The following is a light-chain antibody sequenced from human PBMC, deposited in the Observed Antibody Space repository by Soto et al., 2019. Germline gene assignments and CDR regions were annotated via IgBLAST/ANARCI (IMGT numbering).Light chain of an antibody. Sequence: QSVLTQPPSASGTPGQRVTISCSGSTSNIGSNYVYWYQQLPGTAPKVLIYSNNQWPSGVPDRFSGSKSGTSASLAISGLRSENEADYYCAAWDDSLSGWVFGGRTKVTVL. CDR2: SNN. CDR1: TSNIGSNY. CDR3: AAWDDSLSGWV. V-gene: IGLV1-47*02. J-gene: IGLJ3*02.